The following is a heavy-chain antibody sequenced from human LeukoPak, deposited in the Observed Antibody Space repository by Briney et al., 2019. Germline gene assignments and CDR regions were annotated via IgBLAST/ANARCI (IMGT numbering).Heavy chain of an antibody. J-gene: IGHJ4*02. V-gene: IGHV1-2*02. Sequence: ASVKVSCKASGYTFTGYYMHWVRQAPGQGLEWMGWINPNSGGANYAQKFQGRVTMTRDMSTSTVYMELSSLRSEDTAVYYCARGGEMTTPYYFDYWGQGTLVTVSS. CDR1: GYTFTGYY. CDR3: ARGGEMTTPYYFDY. D-gene: IGHD5-24*01. CDR2: INPNSGGA.